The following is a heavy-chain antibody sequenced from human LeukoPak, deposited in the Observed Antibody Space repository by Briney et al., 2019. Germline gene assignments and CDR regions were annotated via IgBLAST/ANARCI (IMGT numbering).Heavy chain of an antibody. CDR3: AREGGPFRPLDY. J-gene: IGHJ4*02. V-gene: IGHV4-4*02. Sequence: KSSGTLSLTCGVSGGSISSTNWWTWVRQPPGKGLEWIGEVNVLGNTNYSPSLESRVTISIDKSENHVSLKLTSVTAADTAVYYCAREGGPFRPLDYSGQGTLVTVSS. CDR2: VNVLGNT. CDR1: GGSISSTNW. D-gene: IGHD2/OR15-2a*01.